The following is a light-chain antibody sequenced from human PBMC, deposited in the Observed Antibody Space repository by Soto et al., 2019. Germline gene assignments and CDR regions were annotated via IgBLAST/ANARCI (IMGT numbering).Light chain of an antibody. Sequence: EIVLTQSPGTLSLSPGEIATLSCRASQSFGSRYLAWYQQKPGQAPRLLIYDASSRSIGIPDRFSGSGSGTDLTLTISRLEPEDFAVYYCQQYGSSPQTFGQGTKVEIK. J-gene: IGKJ1*01. CDR3: QQYGSSPQT. CDR1: QSFGSRY. V-gene: IGKV3-20*01. CDR2: DAS.